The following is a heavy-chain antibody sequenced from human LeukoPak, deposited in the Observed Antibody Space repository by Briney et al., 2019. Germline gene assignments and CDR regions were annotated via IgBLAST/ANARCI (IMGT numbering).Heavy chain of an antibody. CDR1: GGSISSSSYY. J-gene: IGHJ4*02. CDR2: IYYSGST. CDR3: ARVATGYSYGDD. Sequence: RASETLSLTCTVSGGSISSSSYYWGWIRQPPGKGLEWIGSIYYSGSTYYNPSLKSRVTISVDTSKNQFSLKLSSVTAADTAVYYCARVATGYSYGDDWGQGTLVTVSS. D-gene: IGHD5-18*01. V-gene: IGHV4-39*07.